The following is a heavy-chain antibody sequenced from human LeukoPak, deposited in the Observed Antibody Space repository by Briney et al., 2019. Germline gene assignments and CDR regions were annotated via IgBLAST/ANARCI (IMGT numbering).Heavy chain of an antibody. D-gene: IGHD3-10*01. CDR2: IASDGSST. V-gene: IGHV3-74*01. CDR1: GFTFSSYW. J-gene: IGHJ6*02. CDR3: ARDLVPRTYYLYGMDV. Sequence: GGSLRLSCAASGFTFSSYWMNWVRQAPGKGLVWVSRIASDGSSTTYADSVKGRFSISRDNAKNTLYLQMNSLRVEDTAVYYCARDLVPRTYYLYGMDVWGQGTTVTVSS.